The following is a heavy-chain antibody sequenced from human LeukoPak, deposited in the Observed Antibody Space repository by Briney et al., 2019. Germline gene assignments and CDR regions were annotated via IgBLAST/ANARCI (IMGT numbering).Heavy chain of an antibody. J-gene: IGHJ4*02. CDR1: GFTFSSYW. CDR3: ARRYFDY. V-gene: IGHV3-7*03. Sequence: GGSLRLSCADSGFTFSSYWMSWVRQALGKGLEWVANIKQDGSEKYYVDSVKGRFTISRDNAKNSLYLQMNSLRAEDTAVYYCARRYFDYWGQGTLVTVSS. CDR2: IKQDGSEK.